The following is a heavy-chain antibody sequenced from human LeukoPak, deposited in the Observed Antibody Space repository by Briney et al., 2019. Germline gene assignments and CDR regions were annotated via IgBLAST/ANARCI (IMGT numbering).Heavy chain of an antibody. J-gene: IGHJ4*02. Sequence: PGGSLRLSCAASGFTVSPKYMSWVRQAPGKGLEWVSVIYSGGSTYYADSVKGRFTISRDNSKNTLYLQMNSLRAEDTAVYYCARGRGTYYFDYWGQGILVTVSS. CDR1: GFTVSPKY. D-gene: IGHD3-10*01. CDR3: ARGRGTYYFDY. V-gene: IGHV3-53*01. CDR2: IYSGGST.